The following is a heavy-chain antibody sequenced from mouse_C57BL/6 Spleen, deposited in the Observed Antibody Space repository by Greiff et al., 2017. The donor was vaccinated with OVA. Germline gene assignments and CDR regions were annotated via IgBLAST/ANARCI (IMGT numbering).Heavy chain of an antibody. V-gene: IGHV1-26*01. J-gene: IGHJ4*01. D-gene: IGHD2-4*01. CDR2: INPNNGGT. CDR1: GYTFTDYY. CDR3: ARSGGLRRGDY. Sequence: VQLQQSGPELVKPGASVKISCKASGYTFTDYYMNWVKQSHGKSLEWIGDINPNNGGTSYNQKFKGKATLTVDKSSSTAYMELRSLTSEDSAVYDCARSGGLRRGDYWGQGTSVTVSS.